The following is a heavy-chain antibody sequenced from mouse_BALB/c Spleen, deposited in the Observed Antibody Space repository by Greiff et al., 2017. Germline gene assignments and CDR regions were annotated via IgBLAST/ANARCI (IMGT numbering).Heavy chain of an antibody. CDR2: INPGSGGT. J-gene: IGHJ3*01. D-gene: IGHD2-1*01. CDR1: GYAFTNYL. V-gene: IGHV1-54*01. Sequence: QVQLKESGAELVRPGTSVKVSCKASGYAFTNYLIGWVKQRPGQGLEWIGVINPGSGGTNYNEKFKGKATLTADKSSSTAYMQLSSLTSDDSAVYFCARDGNYPFAYWGQGTLVTVSA. CDR3: ARDGNYPFAY.